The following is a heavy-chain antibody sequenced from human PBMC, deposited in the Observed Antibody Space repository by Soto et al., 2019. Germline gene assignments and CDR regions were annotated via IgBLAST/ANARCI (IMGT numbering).Heavy chain of an antibody. Sequence: GGSLRLSCAASGFTFSSYSMNWVRQAPGKGLEWVSYISSSSSTIYYADSVKGRFTISRDNAKNSLYLQMNSLRAEDTAVYYCASDDLLTGYSFDYWGQGTLVTVSS. J-gene: IGHJ4*02. CDR2: ISSSSSTI. CDR1: GFTFSSYS. D-gene: IGHD3-9*01. V-gene: IGHV3-48*01. CDR3: ASDDLLTGYSFDY.